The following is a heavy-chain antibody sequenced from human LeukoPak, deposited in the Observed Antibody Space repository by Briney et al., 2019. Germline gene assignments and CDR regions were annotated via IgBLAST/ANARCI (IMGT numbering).Heavy chain of an antibody. D-gene: IGHD2-2*01. CDR2: ISAYNGNT. V-gene: IGHV1-18*01. CDR1: GYTFTSYG. CDR3: ARDSSSYYFDY. Sequence: APVKVSCKASGYTFTSYGISWVRQAPGQGLEWMGWISAYNGNTNYAQKLQGRVTMTTDTSTGTAYMELRSLRSDDTAVYYCARDSSSYYFDYWGQGTLVTVSS. J-gene: IGHJ4*02.